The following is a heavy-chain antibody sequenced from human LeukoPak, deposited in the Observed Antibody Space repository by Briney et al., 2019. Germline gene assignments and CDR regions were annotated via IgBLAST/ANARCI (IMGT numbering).Heavy chain of an antibody. CDR1: GYTFTSYA. J-gene: IGHJ4*02. D-gene: IGHD4-11*01. CDR3: ARDRGYSNYYFDY. CDR2: IDAGNGNT. Sequence: ASVKVSCKASGYTFTSYAMHWVRQAPGQRLEWMGWIDAGNGNTKYSQEFQGRVTITRDTSASTAYMELSSLRSEDMAVYYCARDRGYSNYYFDYWGQGTLVTVSS. V-gene: IGHV1-3*03.